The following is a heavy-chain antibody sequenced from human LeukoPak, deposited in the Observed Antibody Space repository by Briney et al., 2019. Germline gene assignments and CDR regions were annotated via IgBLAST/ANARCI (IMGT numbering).Heavy chain of an antibody. V-gene: IGHV3-33*01. Sequence: GGSLRLSCAASGFTFSSYGMHWVRQAPGKGLEWVAVIWYDRSNKYYADSVKGRFTISRDNSKNTLYLQMNSLRAEDTAVYYCARGGEQLEDLDYWGQGTQVTVSS. D-gene: IGHD6-6*01. CDR3: ARGGEQLEDLDY. CDR2: IWYDRSNK. J-gene: IGHJ4*02. CDR1: GFTFSSYG.